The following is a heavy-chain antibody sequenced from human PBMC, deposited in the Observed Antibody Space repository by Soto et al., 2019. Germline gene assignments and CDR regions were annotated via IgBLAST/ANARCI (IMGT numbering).Heavy chain of an antibody. D-gene: IGHD6-19*01. V-gene: IGHV4-34*01. CDR1: GGSFSGYY. J-gene: IGHJ6*02. CDR3: ARLYRIAVAGRVYYYYGMDV. Sequence: ETLSLTCAVYGGSFSGYYWSWIRQPPGKGLEWIGEINHSGSTNYNPSLKSRVTISVDTSKNQFSLKLSSVTAADTAVYYCARLYRIAVAGRVYYYYGMDVWGQGTTVTASS. CDR2: INHSGST.